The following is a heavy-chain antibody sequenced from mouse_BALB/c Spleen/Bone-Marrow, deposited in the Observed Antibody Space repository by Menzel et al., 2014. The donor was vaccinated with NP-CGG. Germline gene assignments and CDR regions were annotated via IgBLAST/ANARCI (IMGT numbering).Heavy chain of an antibody. V-gene: IGHV1-39*01. CDR2: VDPYYGAT. CDR3: ARSYNSFDF. CDR1: GYSFTGYN. Sequence: VHVKQSGPELEKPGASVKISCKASGYSFTGYNMNWVKQYNGQSLEWIGNVDPYYGATTYNQKFKGKATLTVDKSSSTAYMQLERLTSEDSADYYCARSYNSFDFWGQGTTLTVSS. J-gene: IGHJ2*01.